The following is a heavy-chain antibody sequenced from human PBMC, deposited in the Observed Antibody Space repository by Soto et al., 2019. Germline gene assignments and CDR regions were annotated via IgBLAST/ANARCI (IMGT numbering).Heavy chain of an antibody. Sequence: SETLSLTCTVSGGSISSGGYYWSWIRQHPGKGLEWIGYIYYSGSTYYNPSLKSRVTISVDTSKNQFSLKLSSVTAVDTAAYYCASLPLPFYYYYGMDVWGQGTTVTVSS. CDR1: GGSISSGGYY. D-gene: IGHD2-15*01. CDR2: IYYSGST. J-gene: IGHJ6*02. V-gene: IGHV4-31*03. CDR3: ASLPLPFYYYYGMDV.